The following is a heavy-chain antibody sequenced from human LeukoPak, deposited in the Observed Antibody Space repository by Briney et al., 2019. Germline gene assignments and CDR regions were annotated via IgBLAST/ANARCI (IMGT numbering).Heavy chain of an antibody. CDR1: GFRFSDYS. CDR3: VRLGGDDFDY. CDR2: IRRNGGGT. V-gene: IGHV3-64D*06. Sequence: PGGSLRLSCSASGFRFSDYSMHWVRQAPGKGLEYVSAIRRNGGGTNYADSVKGRFTISRDNSKTTLYLQMSSLRAEDTAVYYCVRLGGDDFDYWGQGTLVTVSS. D-gene: IGHD1-26*01. J-gene: IGHJ4*02.